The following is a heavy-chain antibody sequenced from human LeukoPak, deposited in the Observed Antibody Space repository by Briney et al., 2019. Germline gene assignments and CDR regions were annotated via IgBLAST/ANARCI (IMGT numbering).Heavy chain of an antibody. D-gene: IGHD3-9*01. V-gene: IGHV3-21*01. CDR3: ARQLTGAPIDH. Sequence: GGSLRLSCVASGFTFSNYNMNWVRRAPGKGLEWVSSISGSSDFIYYADSMKGRFTISRDNAKNSLFLDINSLRVVDTAVYYCARQLTGAPIDHWGQGVLVTVSS. CDR2: ISGSSDFI. J-gene: IGHJ5*02. CDR1: GFTFSNYN.